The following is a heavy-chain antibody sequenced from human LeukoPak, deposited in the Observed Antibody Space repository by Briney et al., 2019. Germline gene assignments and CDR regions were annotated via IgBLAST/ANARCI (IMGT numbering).Heavy chain of an antibody. J-gene: IGHJ4*02. D-gene: IGHD1-14*01. CDR2: IYTSGST. CDR3: ARQPASHPFDS. Sequence: SQTLSLTCTVSGGSISSGSYYWSWIRQPAGKGLEWIGRIYTSGSTNYNPSLKGRVTISVDTSKNQFSLKLTSVTAADTAVYYCARQPASHPFDSWGQGTLVTVSS. CDR1: GGSISSGSYY. V-gene: IGHV4-61*02.